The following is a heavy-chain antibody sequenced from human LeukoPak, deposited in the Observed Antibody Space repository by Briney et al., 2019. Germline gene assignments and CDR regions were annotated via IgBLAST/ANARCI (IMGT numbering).Heavy chain of an antibody. Sequence: GGSLRPSCAASGFTFSSYSMNWVRQAPGKGLEWVSSISSSSSYIYYADSVKGRFTISRDNAKNSLYLQMNSLRAEDTAVYYCARDVTIFGVVIRDWGQGTLVTVSS. J-gene: IGHJ4*02. CDR1: GFTFSSYS. V-gene: IGHV3-21*01. D-gene: IGHD3-3*01. CDR2: ISSSSSYI. CDR3: ARDVTIFGVVIRD.